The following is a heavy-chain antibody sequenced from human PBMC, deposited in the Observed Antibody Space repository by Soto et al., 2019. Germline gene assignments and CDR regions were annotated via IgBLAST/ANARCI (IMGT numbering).Heavy chain of an antibody. Sequence: QLQLQESGPGLVKPSETLSLTCTVSGASISTLTYNWGWIRQPPGKGLEWFGNIYYSGSPYYNPSLKSRVTISVDTTNNQYSLRLRSVTAADTALYFCARHTMTAVTTFDHWGQGSLVTVSS. CDR2: IYYSGSP. J-gene: IGHJ4*02. D-gene: IGHD4-17*01. CDR1: GASISTLTYN. CDR3: ARHTMTAVTTFDH. V-gene: IGHV4-39*01.